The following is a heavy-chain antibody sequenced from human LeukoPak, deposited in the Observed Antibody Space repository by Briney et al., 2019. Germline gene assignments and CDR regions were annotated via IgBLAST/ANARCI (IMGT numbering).Heavy chain of an antibody. Sequence: SETLSLTCAVYGGSFSGYYWSWIRQPPGKGLEWIGEINHSGSTNYNPSLKSRVTISVDTSKNQFSLKLSSATAADTAVYYCARGRIRSLISSSFSDYWGQGTLVTVSS. CDR1: GGSFSGYY. CDR2: INHSGST. J-gene: IGHJ4*02. V-gene: IGHV4-34*01. CDR3: ARGRIRSLISSSFSDY. D-gene: IGHD6-13*01.